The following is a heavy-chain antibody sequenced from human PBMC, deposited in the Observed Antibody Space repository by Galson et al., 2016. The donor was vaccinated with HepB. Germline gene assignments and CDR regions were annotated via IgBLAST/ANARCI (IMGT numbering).Heavy chain of an antibody. V-gene: IGHV3-23*01. CDR3: AKGAEQWRGPGYFDY. J-gene: IGHJ4*02. CDR1: GFTFSSYA. Sequence: SLRLSCAASGFTFSSYAMSWVRQAPGKGLEWVSAISGSGGSTYYAGSVKGRFTISRDNSKNTLYLQMNRLRAEDTAVYYCAKGAEQWRGPGYFDYWGQGTLVTVSS. D-gene: IGHD6-19*01. CDR2: ISGSGGST.